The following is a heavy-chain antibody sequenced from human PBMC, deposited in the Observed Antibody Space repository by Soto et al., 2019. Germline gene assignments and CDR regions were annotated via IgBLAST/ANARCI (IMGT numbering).Heavy chain of an antibody. CDR2: ISSNGGST. CDR1: GFTFSSYA. Sequence: QTGGSLSLSCSASGFTFSSYAMHWVRQAPGKGLEYVSAISSNGGSTYYADSVKGRFTISRDNSKNTLYLQMSSLRAEDTAVYYCVKGLSSTVVTPGGYFQHWGQGTLVTVSS. V-gene: IGHV3-64D*06. J-gene: IGHJ1*01. D-gene: IGHD4-17*01. CDR3: VKGLSSTVVTPGGYFQH.